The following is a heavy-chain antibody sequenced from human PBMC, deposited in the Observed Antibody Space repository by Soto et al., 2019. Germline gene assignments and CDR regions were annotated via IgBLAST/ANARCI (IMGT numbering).Heavy chain of an antibody. D-gene: IGHD4-17*01. V-gene: IGHV1-18*01. CDR1: GYTFPTST. CDR3: AIADYGDDDY. Sequence: QLQLVQSGAEAKKPGASVKVSCKASGYTFPTSTISWVRQAPGQGLEWMGWIKAYSGNTNYAQKLQGRVTMTTDTSTNPAYMELRSLTTDDTAIYYCAIADYGDDDYWGQGTLVTCSS. CDR2: IKAYSGNT. J-gene: IGHJ4*02.